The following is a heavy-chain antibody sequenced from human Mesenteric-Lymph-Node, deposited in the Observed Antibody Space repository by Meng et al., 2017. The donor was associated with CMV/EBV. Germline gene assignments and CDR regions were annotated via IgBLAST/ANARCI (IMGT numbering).Heavy chain of an antibody. CDR2: IYDSGGI. CDR3: ARSLAANDAFDI. CDR1: GGSITGYY. J-gene: IGHJ3*02. D-gene: IGHD6-13*01. Sequence: SETLSLTCSVSGGSITGYYWSWIRQSPGRGLEWIGNIYDSGGINYNPSLKSRLTISLDTSKSQFSLKLSSVTAADTAVYYCARSLAANDAFDIWGQGTMVTVSS. V-gene: IGHV4-59*01.